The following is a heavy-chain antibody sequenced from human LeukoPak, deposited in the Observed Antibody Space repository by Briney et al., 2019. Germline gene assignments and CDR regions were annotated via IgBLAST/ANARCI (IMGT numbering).Heavy chain of an antibody. J-gene: IGHJ4*02. CDR3: AYSSGYYYY. CDR1: GGSFSGYY. CDR2: INHSGST. V-gene: IGHV4-34*01. Sequence: SETLSLTCAVYGGSFSGYYWSWIRQPPGKGLEWIGEINHSGSTNYNPSLESRVTISVDTSKNQFSLKLSSVTAADTAVYYCAYSSGYYYYWGQGTLVTVSS. D-gene: IGHD3-22*01.